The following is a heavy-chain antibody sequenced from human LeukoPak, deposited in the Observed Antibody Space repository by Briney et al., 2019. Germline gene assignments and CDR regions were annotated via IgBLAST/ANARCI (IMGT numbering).Heavy chain of an antibody. CDR1: EFTFSSYA. CDR2: ISSSGGST. J-gene: IGHJ4*02. D-gene: IGHD1-1*01. Sequence: GGSLRLSCAASEFTFSSYAMSWVRQAPGKGLEWVSAISSSGGSTYYADSVKGRFTISRDNSKNTLYLQMNSLRAEDTAVYFCAKSRPGSANWALQVFDNWGQGALVTVSS. CDR3: AKSRPGSANWALQVFDN. V-gene: IGHV3-23*01.